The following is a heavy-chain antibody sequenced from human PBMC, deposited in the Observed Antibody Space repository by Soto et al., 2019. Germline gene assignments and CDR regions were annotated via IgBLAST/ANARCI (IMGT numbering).Heavy chain of an antibody. Sequence: GGSLRLSCAASGFAFSDYYMSWIRQAPGKGLEWVSYISSSGSTIYYADSVKGRFTISRDNAKNSLYLQMNSLRAEDTAVYYCARDLGRYCSGGSCYWGDYYYYYYMDVWGKGTTVTVSS. CDR1: GFAFSDYY. J-gene: IGHJ6*03. V-gene: IGHV3-11*01. D-gene: IGHD2-15*01. CDR3: ARDLGRYCSGGSCYWGDYYYYYYMDV. CDR2: ISSSGSTI.